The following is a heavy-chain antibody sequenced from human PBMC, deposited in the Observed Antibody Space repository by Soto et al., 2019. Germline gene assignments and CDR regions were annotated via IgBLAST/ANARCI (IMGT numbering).Heavy chain of an antibody. V-gene: IGHV4-30-4*01. Sequence: PSETLSLTCTVSGGTISSGDYHWSWIRQPPGKGLEWIGNIYYSGNTYYNPSLKSRVTISVDTSKNQFSRKLSSVTAADTAVYYCARLGLLTTRRFGDWGQGTLVTVYS. CDR3: ARLGLLTTRRFGD. CDR2: IYYSGNT. D-gene: IGHD1-7*01. CDR1: GGTISSGDYH. J-gene: IGHJ4*02.